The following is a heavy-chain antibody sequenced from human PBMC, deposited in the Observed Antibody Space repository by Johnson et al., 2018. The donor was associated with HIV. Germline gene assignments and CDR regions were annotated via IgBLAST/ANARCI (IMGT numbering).Heavy chain of an antibody. D-gene: IGHD6-13*01. CDR1: GFTFSSYD. CDR2: INSDGSTT. V-gene: IGHV3-74*02. Sequence: VQLVESGGGLVKPGGSLRLSCAASGFTFSSYDMHWVRQAPGKGLVWVSRINSDGSTTSYADSVKGRFTISRDNAKNTLYLQMNRLRAEDTAVYYCALSGGAAAYDAFDIWGQGTMVTVSS. J-gene: IGHJ3*02. CDR3: ALSGGAAAYDAFDI.